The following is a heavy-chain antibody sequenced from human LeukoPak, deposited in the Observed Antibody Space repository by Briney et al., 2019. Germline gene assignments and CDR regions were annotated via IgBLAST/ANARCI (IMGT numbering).Heavy chain of an antibody. Sequence: ASVKVSCKASGYTFNSYPLTWVRQAPGVGFEWVGWITANNFNTNYAQKFQGRVTLTKETSTNTAYMEMRSLMSDDTAVYYCARVRTPFGVVASPDALDVWGQGTAVTVSS. CDR3: ARVRTPFGVVASPDALDV. V-gene: IGHV1-18*01. D-gene: IGHD3-3*01. CDR2: ITANNFNT. CDR1: GYTFNSYP. J-gene: IGHJ3*01.